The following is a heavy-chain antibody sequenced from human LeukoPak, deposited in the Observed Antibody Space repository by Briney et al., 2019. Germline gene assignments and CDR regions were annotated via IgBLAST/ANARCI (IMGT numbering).Heavy chain of an antibody. D-gene: IGHD6-13*01. CDR2: IYYSGST. V-gene: IGHV4-59*01. CDR1: GGSISSYY. CDR3: ARVHIAAAGPYYFDH. Sequence: PSETLALTCNVSGGSISSYYGSWIRQPPGKGLEWIGYIYYSGSTNYNPSLKSRVTISVDTSKNQFSLKLSSVTAADTAVYYCARVHIAAAGPYYFDHWGQGTLVTVSS. J-gene: IGHJ4*02.